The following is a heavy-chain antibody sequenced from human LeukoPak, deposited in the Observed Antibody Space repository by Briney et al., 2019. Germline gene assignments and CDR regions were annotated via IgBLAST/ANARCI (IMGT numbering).Heavy chain of an antibody. CDR2: INHDGSDI. CDR3: ARVGIEWFGELLSYFDY. CDR1: GFTFSNYW. Sequence: GGSLRLSCAASGFTFSNYWIHWVRQAPGKGLVWVSRINHDGSDIIYADSVKGRFTISRDNAKNSLYLQMNSLRAEDTAVYYCARVGIEWFGELLSYFDYWGQGTLVTVSS. V-gene: IGHV3-74*01. D-gene: IGHD3-10*01. J-gene: IGHJ4*02.